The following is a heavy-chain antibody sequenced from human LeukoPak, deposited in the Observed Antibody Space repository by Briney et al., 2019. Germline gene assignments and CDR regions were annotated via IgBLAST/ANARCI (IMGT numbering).Heavy chain of an antibody. Sequence: SETLSLTCTVSGGSISSGGYYWNWIRQHPGKGLEWIGYIHYSGSTYYNPSLKSRVTISVDTSKNQFSLKLSSVTAADTAVYYCARIRASSGWYGTIGFDIWGQGTMVTVSS. CDR1: GGSISSGGYY. CDR3: ARIRASSGWYGTIGFDI. D-gene: IGHD6-19*01. CDR2: IHYSGST. J-gene: IGHJ3*02. V-gene: IGHV4-31*03.